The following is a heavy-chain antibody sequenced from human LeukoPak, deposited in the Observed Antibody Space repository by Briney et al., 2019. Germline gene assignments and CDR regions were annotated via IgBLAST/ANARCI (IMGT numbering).Heavy chain of an antibody. CDR1: GFSLSTSGVG. J-gene: IGHJ4*02. CDR3: ARLNRGREGYKIFDY. V-gene: IGHV2-70*11. CDR2: IDWDDDK. D-gene: IGHD5-24*01. Sequence: ASGPTLVNPTQTLTLTCTFSGFSLSTSGVGVGWIRQPPGKALEWLARIDWDDDKYYSTSLKTRLTISRDTSKNQVVLTLANMDPVDTATYYCARLNRGREGYKIFDYWGQGTLVTVSS.